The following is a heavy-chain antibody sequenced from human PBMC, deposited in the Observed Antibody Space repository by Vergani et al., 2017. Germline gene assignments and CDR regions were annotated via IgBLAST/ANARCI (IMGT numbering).Heavy chain of an antibody. Sequence: QVQLVQSGAEVKKPGSSVKVSCKASGGTFSSYAISWVRQAPGQGLEWMGGIIPIFGTANYAQKFQGRVTITADESTSTAYMELSSLRSEDTAVYYCASDPDGYSYGYRPNFDYWGQGTLVTVSS. V-gene: IGHV1-69*01. CDR2: IIPIFGTA. CDR3: ASDPDGYSYGYRPNFDY. CDR1: GGTFSSYA. J-gene: IGHJ4*02. D-gene: IGHD5-18*01.